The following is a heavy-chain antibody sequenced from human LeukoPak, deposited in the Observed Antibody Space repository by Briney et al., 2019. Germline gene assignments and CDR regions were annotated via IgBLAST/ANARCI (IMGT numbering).Heavy chain of an antibody. CDR1: GDRDSSNSAA. CDR2: TYYRSKWYN. V-gene: IGHV6-1*01. D-gene: IGHD2-21*02. J-gene: IGHJ3*02. Sequence: QTLSLTCAISGDRDSSNSAAWNWIRQSPSRGLEWLGRTYYRSKWYNDYAVSVKSRITINPDTSKNQFSLQLNSVTPEDTAVYYCASLPTASDAFDIWGQGTMVTVSS. CDR3: ASLPTASDAFDI.